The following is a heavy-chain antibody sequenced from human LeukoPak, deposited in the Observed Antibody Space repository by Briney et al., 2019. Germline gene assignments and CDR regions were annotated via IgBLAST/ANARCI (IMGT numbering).Heavy chain of an antibody. V-gene: IGHV1-18*01. CDR1: GYTFASYG. D-gene: IGHD6-19*01. CDR3: ARDRFGVMAGNFDY. Sequence: ASVKVSCKASGYTFASYGISWVRQAPGQGLECMGWITAYNDNTKYAQKLQGRVTMTTDASTSTAYMELRSLRSEDTAMYYCARDRFGVMAGNFDYWGQGTLVTVSS. J-gene: IGHJ4*02. CDR2: ITAYNDNT.